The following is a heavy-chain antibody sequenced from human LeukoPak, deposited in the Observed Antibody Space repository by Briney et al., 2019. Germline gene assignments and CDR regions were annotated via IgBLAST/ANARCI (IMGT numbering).Heavy chain of an antibody. CDR1: GFSFRDYP. CDR2: ISAGADVI. D-gene: IGHD5-24*01. J-gene: IGHJ4*02. Sequence: GGSLRLSCEAAGFSFRDYPMGWVRRASGKRLEWVSGISAGADVIFYADPVKGRFTISRDNSKNTLYLQMNSLRAEDTAVYYCAKDREEMATTTPDYWGQGTLVTVSS. CDR3: AKDREEMATTTPDY. V-gene: IGHV3-23*01.